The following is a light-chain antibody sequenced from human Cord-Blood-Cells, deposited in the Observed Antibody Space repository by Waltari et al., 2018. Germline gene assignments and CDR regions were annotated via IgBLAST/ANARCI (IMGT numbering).Light chain of an antibody. CDR1: QDISNY. CDR3: QQYDNLPLS. Sequence: DIQMTQSPSSLSASVGDRVTITCQASQDISNYLNWYQQKPGKAPKLLIYDASNLETGVPSRFSGSGSGTDLTFTISSLQPEVIATYYCQQYDNLPLSFGGGTKVEIK. CDR2: DAS. V-gene: IGKV1-33*01. J-gene: IGKJ4*01.